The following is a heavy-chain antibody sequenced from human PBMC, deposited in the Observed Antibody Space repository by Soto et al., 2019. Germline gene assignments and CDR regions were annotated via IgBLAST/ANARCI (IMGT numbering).Heavy chain of an antibody. D-gene: IGHD6-6*01. CDR1: GYSFTIYW. V-gene: IGHV5-10-1*01. J-gene: IGHJ6*02. Sequence: GESLKISCKGSGYSFTIYWISWVLQMPWKGLEWMGRIDPSDSYTNYSPSFQGHVTISADKSISTAYLQWSSLKASDTAMYYCAREGIAARPDYYYYGMDVWGQGTTVTVSS. CDR3: AREGIAARPDYYYYGMDV. CDR2: IDPSDSYT.